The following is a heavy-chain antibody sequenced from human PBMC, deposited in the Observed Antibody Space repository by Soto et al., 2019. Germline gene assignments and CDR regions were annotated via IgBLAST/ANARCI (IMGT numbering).Heavy chain of an antibody. J-gene: IGHJ6*02. CDR1: GGSFSGYY. Sequence: QVQLQQWGAGLLKPSETLSLTCAVYGGSFSGYYWSWIRQPPGKGLEWIGEINHSGSTNYNPSLKSRVTISVDTSKNQFSLKLSSVTAADTAVYYCARGQRSISPYYYYYGMDVWGQGTTVTVSS. CDR3: ARGQRSISPYYYYYGMDV. D-gene: IGHD2-21*01. V-gene: IGHV4-34*01. CDR2: INHSGST.